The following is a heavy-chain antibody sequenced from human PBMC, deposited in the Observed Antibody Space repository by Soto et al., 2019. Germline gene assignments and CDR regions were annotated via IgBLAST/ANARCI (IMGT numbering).Heavy chain of an antibody. V-gene: IGHV3-23*01. CDR2: VTSTGRDT. D-gene: IGHD3-10*01. CDR1: RCSFRTYD. J-gene: IGHJ4*02. CDR3: AKASGENYPGSRVVDY. Sequence: PVGSLRLCCAASRCSFRTYDRSCVRQAPRKWLEWVSVVTSTGRDTLHADSVKGRFTISRDNSKNMLYLQMNSLRAEDAAIYYCAKASGENYPGSRVVDYWGQGTRVTVSS.